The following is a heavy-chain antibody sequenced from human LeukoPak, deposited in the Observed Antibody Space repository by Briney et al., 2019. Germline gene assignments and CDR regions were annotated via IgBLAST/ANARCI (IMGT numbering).Heavy chain of an antibody. Sequence: SETLSLTCTVSGGSISGGDYYWSWIRQPPGKGLERIGYIYYSGSTYYNPSLKSRVTISVDTSKNQFSLKLSSVTAADTAVYYCASMLTMVRGDPFDYWGQEPWSPSPQ. V-gene: IGHV4-30-4*01. D-gene: IGHD3-10*01. CDR2: IYYSGST. CDR1: GGSISGGDYY. CDR3: ASMLTMVRGDPFDY. J-gene: IGHJ4*01.